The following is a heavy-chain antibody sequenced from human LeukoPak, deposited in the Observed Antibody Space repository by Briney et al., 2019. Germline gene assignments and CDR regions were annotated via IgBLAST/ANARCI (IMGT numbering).Heavy chain of an antibody. CDR1: GGSISSYY. V-gene: IGHV4-59*08. CDR2: IYYSGST. CDR3: ARTGSTVTMLYPFDH. D-gene: IGHD4-17*01. Sequence: SETLSLTCTVSGGSISSYYWSWIWQPPGKGLEWVGYIYYSGSTNYNPSLKSRVTISVDTSKNQFSLKLRSVTAADTAVYYCARTGSTVTMLYPFDHWGQGTLVTVSS. J-gene: IGHJ4*02.